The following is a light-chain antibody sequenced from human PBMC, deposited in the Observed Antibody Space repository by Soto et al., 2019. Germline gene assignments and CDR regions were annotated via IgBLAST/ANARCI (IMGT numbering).Light chain of an antibody. Sequence: QSALTQPASVSGSPGQSITISCTGTSSDVGGYRYVSWYQQHPGKAPKLLIYEVNIRPSGVSNRFSGSKSGNTASLTISGLQAEDESDYFCSSYTSSSTSYVFGTGTKLTVL. J-gene: IGLJ1*01. V-gene: IGLV2-14*01. CDR2: EVN. CDR1: SSDVGGYRY. CDR3: SSYTSSSTSYV.